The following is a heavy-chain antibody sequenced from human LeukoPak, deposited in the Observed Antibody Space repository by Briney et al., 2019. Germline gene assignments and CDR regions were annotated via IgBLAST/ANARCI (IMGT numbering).Heavy chain of an antibody. V-gene: IGHV4-31*03. Sequence: SETLSLTCTVSGASISSGGYYWSWIRQHPGRGLEWIGYMYYSGSTYYNPSLKSRVTISVDTSKNQFSLKLSSVTAADTAVYYCARRIAAAGTRWFDPWGQGTLVTISS. CDR1: GASISSGGYY. CDR3: ARRIAAAGTRWFDP. D-gene: IGHD6-13*01. CDR2: MYYSGST. J-gene: IGHJ5*02.